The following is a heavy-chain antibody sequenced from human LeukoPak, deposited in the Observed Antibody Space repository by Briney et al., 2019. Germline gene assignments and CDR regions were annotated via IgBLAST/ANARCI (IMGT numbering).Heavy chain of an antibody. D-gene: IGHD3-22*01. Sequence: GASVKVSCKASGYTFSSYGISWVRQAPGQGLEWMGWISGDNVNTYSVESLQGRVTMTTDTSTSTAYMELRSLRSDDTAVYYCARVAQYRYYYDTSAFRYYFDYWGQGTLVTVSS. CDR1: GYTFSSYG. CDR2: ISGDNVNT. J-gene: IGHJ4*02. V-gene: IGHV1-18*01. CDR3: ARVAQYRYYYDTSAFRYYFDY.